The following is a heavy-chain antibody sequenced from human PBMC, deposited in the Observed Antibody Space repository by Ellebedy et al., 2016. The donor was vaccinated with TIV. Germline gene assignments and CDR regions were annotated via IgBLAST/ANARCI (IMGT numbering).Heavy chain of an antibody. CDR2: ISGSGGST. CDR3: AKIFTIFGVVTDASDY. CDR1: GFTFSSYA. V-gene: IGHV3-23*01. J-gene: IGHJ4*02. D-gene: IGHD3-3*01. Sequence: GESLKISCAASGFTFSSYAMSWVRQAPGKGLEWVSAISGSGGSTYYADSVKGRFTISRDNSKNTLYLQMNSLRAEDTAVYYCAKIFTIFGVVTDASDYWGQGTLVTVSS.